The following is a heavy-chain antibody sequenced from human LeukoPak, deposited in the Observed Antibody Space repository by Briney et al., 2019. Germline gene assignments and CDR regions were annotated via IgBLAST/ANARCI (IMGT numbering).Heavy chain of an antibody. CDR2: ISSSSSYI. CDR3: ANSDSGYSSSWYGPYYYYYMDV. CDR1: GFTFSSYS. D-gene: IGHD6-13*01. J-gene: IGHJ6*03. Sequence: PGGSLRLSCAASGFTFSSYSMNWVRQAPGKGLEWVSSISSSSSYIYYADSAKGRFTISRDNAKNSLYLQMNSLRAEDTAVYYCANSDSGYSSSWYGPYYYYYMDVWGKGTTVTVSS. V-gene: IGHV3-21*01.